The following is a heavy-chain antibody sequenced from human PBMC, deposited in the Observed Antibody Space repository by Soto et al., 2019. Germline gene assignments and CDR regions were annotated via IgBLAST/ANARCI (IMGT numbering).Heavy chain of an antibody. CDR2: INHSGST. D-gene: IGHD3-10*01. CDR3: ARGSPKMVRGVIS. Sequence: SETLSLTCAVYGGSFSGYYWSWIRQPPGKGLEWIGEINHSGSTNYNPSLKSRVTISVDTSKNQFSLKLSSVTAADTAVYYCARGSPKMVRGVISWGQGTLVTVSS. CDR1: GGSFSGYY. J-gene: IGHJ4*02. V-gene: IGHV4-34*01.